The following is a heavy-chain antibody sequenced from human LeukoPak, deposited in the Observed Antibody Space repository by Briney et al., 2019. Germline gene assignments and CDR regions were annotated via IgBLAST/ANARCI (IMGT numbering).Heavy chain of an antibody. CDR1: GYTFSGYY. CDR3: ARRLGTSPYDC. D-gene: IGHD6-13*01. V-gene: IGHV1-2*02. Sequence: ASVKVSCKASGYTFSGYYIHWVRQAPGQGLEWVGWVNPNSGGTNYAQKFQGRVTVTGDTSISTAYMELNRLTTDDTAVYYCARRLGTSPYDCWGQGNLVTVSS. J-gene: IGHJ4*02. CDR2: VNPNSGGT.